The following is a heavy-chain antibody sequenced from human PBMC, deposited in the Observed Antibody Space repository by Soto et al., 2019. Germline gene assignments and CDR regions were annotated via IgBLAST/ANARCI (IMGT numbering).Heavy chain of an antibody. CDR3: ARNRGGSYADAFDI. Sequence: QVQLQESGPGLVKPSDTLSLTCAVSGYSISSSNWWGWIRQPPGKGREWIGYIYYSGSTYYNPSLKSRVTMSVDTSKNQFSLKLSSVTAVDTAVYYCARNRGGSYADAFDIWGQVTMVTVSS. D-gene: IGHD1-26*01. V-gene: IGHV4-28*01. J-gene: IGHJ3*02. CDR1: GYSISSSNW. CDR2: IYYSGST.